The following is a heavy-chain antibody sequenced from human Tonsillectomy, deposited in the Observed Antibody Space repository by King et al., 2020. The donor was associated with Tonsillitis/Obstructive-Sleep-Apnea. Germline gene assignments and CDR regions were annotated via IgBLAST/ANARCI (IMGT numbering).Heavy chain of an antibody. CDR2: IYPGDSDT. CDR1: GYSFTSYW. D-gene: IGHD3-3*01. Sequence: VQLVESGAEVKKPGESLKISCKGSGYSFTSYWIGWVRQMPGKGLEWMGIIYPGDSDTRYSPSFQGQVTISADKSISTAYLQWSSLKASYTAMYYCARLSSDYDFCRGYLPALFDYWGQGTLVTVSS. J-gene: IGHJ4*02. CDR3: ARLSSDYDFCRGYLPALFDY. V-gene: IGHV5-51*01.